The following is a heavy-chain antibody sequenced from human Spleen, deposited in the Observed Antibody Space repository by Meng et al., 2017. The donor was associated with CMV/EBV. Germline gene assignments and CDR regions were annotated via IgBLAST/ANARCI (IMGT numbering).Heavy chain of an antibody. J-gene: IGHJ6*02. CDR2: IYYSGST. D-gene: IGHD1-26*01. CDR3: ARLYRGYYYGMDV. CDR1: GVSISSYY. Sequence: SETLSLTCTVSGVSISSYYWSWIRQPPGKGLEWIGYIYYSGSTNYNPSLKSRVTISVDTSKNQFSLKLSSVTAADTAVYYCARLYRGYYYGMDVWGQGTTVTVSS. V-gene: IGHV4-59*01.